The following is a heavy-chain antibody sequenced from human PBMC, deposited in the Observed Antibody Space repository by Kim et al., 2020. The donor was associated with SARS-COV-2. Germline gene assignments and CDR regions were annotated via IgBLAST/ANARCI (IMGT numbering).Heavy chain of an antibody. Sequence: SETLSLTCTVSGGSITTGDYYWSWIRQPPGKGLEWIGYIYYSGNTFFNPSLKSRLSISADMSKNQFSLNLRSVTAADTAVCYCARTTVFGVVLYSGGQVT. V-gene: IGHV4-30-4*01. CDR1: GGSITTGDYY. CDR3: ARTTVFGVVLYS. J-gene: IGHJ4*02. CDR2: IYYSGNT. D-gene: IGHD3-3*01.